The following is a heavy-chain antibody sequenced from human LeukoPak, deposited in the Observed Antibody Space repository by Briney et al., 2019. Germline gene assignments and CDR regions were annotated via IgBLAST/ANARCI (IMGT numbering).Heavy chain of an antibody. CDR1: GFTFSSYS. CDR3: AKSIPAGIYYYGMDV. Sequence: KPGGSLRLSCAASGFTFSSYSMNWVRQAPGKGLEWVSSISSNSNYIYYAASVKGRFTISRDNSKNTLYLQMNSLRAEDTAVYYCAKSIPAGIYYYGMDVWGQGTTVTVSS. J-gene: IGHJ6*02. D-gene: IGHD6-13*01. CDR2: ISSNSNYI. V-gene: IGHV3-21*04.